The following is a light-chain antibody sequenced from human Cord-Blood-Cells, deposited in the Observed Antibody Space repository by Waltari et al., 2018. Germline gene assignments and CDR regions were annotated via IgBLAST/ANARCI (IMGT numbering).Light chain of an antibody. Sequence: EIVLTQSPATLSLSPGERATLSRRASQSVSSYLACYQQKPGQAPRLLIYEASNRATGIPARFSGSGSGTDFTLTISSLEPEDFAVYYCQQRSNWSWTFGQGTKVEIK. CDR1: QSVSSY. J-gene: IGKJ1*01. CDR3: QQRSNWSWT. V-gene: IGKV3-11*01. CDR2: EAS.